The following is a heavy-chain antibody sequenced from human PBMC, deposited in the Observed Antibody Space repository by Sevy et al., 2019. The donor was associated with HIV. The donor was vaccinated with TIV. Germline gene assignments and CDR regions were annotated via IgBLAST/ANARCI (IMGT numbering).Heavy chain of an antibody. CDR1: GYTFTSYG. J-gene: IGHJ3*02. CDR2: ISAYNGNT. CDR3: AGDLHSSSWYWAFDI. D-gene: IGHD6-13*01. Sequence: ASVKVSCKASGYTFTSYGISWVRQAPGQGLEWMGWISAYNGNTNYAQKLQGRVTMTTDTSTSTAYMELRSLRFDDTAVYYCAGDLHSSSWYWAFDIWGQGTMVTVSS. V-gene: IGHV1-18*01.